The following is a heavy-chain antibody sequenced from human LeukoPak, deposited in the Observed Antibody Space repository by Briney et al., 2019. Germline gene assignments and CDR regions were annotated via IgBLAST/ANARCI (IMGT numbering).Heavy chain of an antibody. CDR2: ISYDGSNK. CDR3: AKAPPAAGNYYFDY. J-gene: IGHJ4*02. Sequence: GGSLRLSCAASGFTFSSYGMHWARQAPGKGLEWVAVISYDGSNKYYADSVKGRFTISRDNSKNTLYLQMNSLRAEDTAVYYCAKAPPAAGNYYFDYWGQGTLVTVSS. CDR1: GFTFSSYG. D-gene: IGHD6-13*01. V-gene: IGHV3-30*18.